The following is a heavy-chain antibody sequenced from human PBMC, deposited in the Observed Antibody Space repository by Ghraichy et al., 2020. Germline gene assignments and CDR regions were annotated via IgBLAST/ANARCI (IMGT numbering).Heavy chain of an antibody. D-gene: IGHD6-13*01. CDR1: GGSISSYY. J-gene: IGHJ4*02. Sequence: SQTLSLTCIVSGGSISSYYWSWIRQPPGKGLEWIGYIYYSGSTNYNPSLKSRVTISVDTSKNQFSLKLSSVTAADTAVYYCARGGWAAAGRTFDYWGQGTLVTVSS. CDR2: IYYSGST. V-gene: IGHV4-59*08. CDR3: ARGGWAAAGRTFDY.